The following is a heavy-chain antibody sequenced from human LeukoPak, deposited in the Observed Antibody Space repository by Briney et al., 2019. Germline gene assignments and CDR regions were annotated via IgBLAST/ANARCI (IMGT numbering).Heavy chain of an antibody. CDR1: GGSISSSSYY. Sequence: PSETLSLTCTVSGGSISSSSYYWGWIRQPPGKGLEWIGSIYYSGSTYYNPSLKSRVTISVDTSKNQFSLKLSSVTAADTAVYYCARLPAGDWLGPVGPWGQGTLVTVSS. V-gene: IGHV4-39*01. CDR2: IYYSGST. CDR3: ARLPAGDWLGPVGP. D-gene: IGHD3-9*01. J-gene: IGHJ5*02.